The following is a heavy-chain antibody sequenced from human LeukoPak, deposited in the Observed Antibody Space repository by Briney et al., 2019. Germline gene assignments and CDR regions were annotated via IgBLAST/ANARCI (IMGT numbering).Heavy chain of an antibody. CDR1: GGTFSSYA. CDR2: IIPIFGTA. V-gene: IGHV1-69*05. Sequence: LVKVSCKASGGTFSSYAISWVRQAPGQGLEWMGRIIPIFGTANYAQKFQGRVTITTDESTSTAYMELSSLRSEDTAVYYCARLMTTYSSGHDPWGQGTLVTVSS. J-gene: IGHJ5*02. D-gene: IGHD6-19*01. CDR3: ARLMTTYSSGHDP.